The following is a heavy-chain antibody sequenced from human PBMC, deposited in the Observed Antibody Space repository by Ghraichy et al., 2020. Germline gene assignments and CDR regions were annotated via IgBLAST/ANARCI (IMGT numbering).Heavy chain of an antibody. CDR3: TTPYYYDSSGSDY. D-gene: IGHD3-22*01. J-gene: IGHJ4*02. CDR1: GFTLSNAW. V-gene: IGHV3-15*01. CDR2: IKSKTDGGTT. Sequence: GGSLRLSCAASGFTLSNAWMSWVRQAPGQGLEWVGRIKSKTDGGTTDYAAPVKGRFTISRDDSKNTLYLQMNSLKTEDTAVYYCTTPYYYDSSGSDYWGQLTLVTVSS.